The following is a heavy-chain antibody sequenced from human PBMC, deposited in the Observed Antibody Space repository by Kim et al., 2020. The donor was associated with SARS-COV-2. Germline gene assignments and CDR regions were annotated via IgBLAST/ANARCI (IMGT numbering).Heavy chain of an antibody. CDR3: ARSPYCSSTSCYMPPPPYYFDY. CDR1: GFTFSSYW. CDR2: IKQDGSEK. Sequence: GGSLRLSCAASGFTFSSYWMSWVRQAPGKGLEWVANIKQDGSEKYYVDSVKGRFTISRDNAKNSLYLQMNSLRAEDTAVYYCARSPYCSSTSCYMPPPPYYFDYWGQGTLVTVSS. D-gene: IGHD2-2*02. V-gene: IGHV3-7*03. J-gene: IGHJ4*02.